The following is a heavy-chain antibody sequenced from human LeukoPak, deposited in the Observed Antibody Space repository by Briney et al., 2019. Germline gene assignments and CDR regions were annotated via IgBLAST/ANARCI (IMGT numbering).Heavy chain of an antibody. V-gene: IGHV4-59*01. CDR1: GGSISSYY. D-gene: IGHD6-13*01. CDR3: ARGVYIAAAQYGY. J-gene: IGHJ4*02. CDR2: IYYSGTT. Sequence: PSETLSLTCTVSGGSISSYYWSWIRQPPGKGLVWIGYIYYSGTTNYNPSLKSRVTISVDTSKNQFSLKLSSVTAADTAVYYCARGVYIAAAQYGYWGQGTLVTVSS.